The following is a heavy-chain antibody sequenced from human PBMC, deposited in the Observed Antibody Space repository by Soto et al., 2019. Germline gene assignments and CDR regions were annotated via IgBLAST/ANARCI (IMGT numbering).Heavy chain of an antibody. CDR2: IYHSGST. V-gene: IGHV4-38-2*01. CDR1: SYSSSIGYY. CDR3: ARQGYEGSWFDP. D-gene: IGHD3-10*01. Sequence: LXLTFAVSSYSSSIGYYWGWIRQPPGKGLEWIGSIYHSGSTYYNPSLKSRVTISVDTSKNQFSLKLSSVTAADTAVYYCARQGYEGSWFDPWGQGTLVTVSS. J-gene: IGHJ5*02.